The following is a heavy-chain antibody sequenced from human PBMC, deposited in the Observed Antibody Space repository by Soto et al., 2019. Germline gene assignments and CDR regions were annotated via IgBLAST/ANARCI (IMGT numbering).Heavy chain of an antibody. CDR3: ARMISCGGGTCSSVHQYYGMDV. CDR1: GLMYSSYS. V-gene: IGHV3-21*01. Sequence: EVQLVESGGGLVKPGGSVRLSCVASGLMYSSYSMSWVRQAPGKGLEWVAFISLSGSQINYAASVEGRFTISRDNAKNALYLQINTVRVEDTAIYYCARMISCGGGTCSSVHQYYGMDVWGPGTTVTVSS. J-gene: IGHJ6*02. CDR2: ISLSGSQI. D-gene: IGHD2-21*01.